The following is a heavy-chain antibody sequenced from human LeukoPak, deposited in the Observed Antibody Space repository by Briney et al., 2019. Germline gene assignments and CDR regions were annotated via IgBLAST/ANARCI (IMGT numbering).Heavy chain of an antibody. CDR2: ISAYNGNT. CDR1: GYTFTSYG. J-gene: IGHJ5*02. V-gene: IGHV1-18*01. CDR3: ATVIAVGSSWFDP. D-gene: IGHD6-19*01. Sequence: ASVKVSCKASGYTFTSYGITWVRQAPGQGLEWMGWISAYNGNTNYAQKFQGRVTITRNTSISTAYTELSSLRSEDTAVYYCATVIAVGSSWFDPWGQGTLVTVSS.